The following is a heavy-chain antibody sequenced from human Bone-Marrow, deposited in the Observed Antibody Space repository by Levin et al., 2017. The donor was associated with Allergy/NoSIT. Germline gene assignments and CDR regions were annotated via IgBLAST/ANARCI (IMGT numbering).Heavy chain of an antibody. D-gene: IGHD3-16*02. Sequence: PGGSLRLSCAASGFTFSSYGMHWVRQAPGKGLEWVAVIWYDGSNKYYADSVKGRFTISRDNSKNTLYLQMNSLRAEDTAVYYCARANYDYVWGSYRYPNWFDPWGQGTLVTVSS. CDR2: IWYDGSNK. J-gene: IGHJ5*02. V-gene: IGHV3-33*01. CDR3: ARANYDYVWGSYRYPNWFDP. CDR1: GFTFSSYG.